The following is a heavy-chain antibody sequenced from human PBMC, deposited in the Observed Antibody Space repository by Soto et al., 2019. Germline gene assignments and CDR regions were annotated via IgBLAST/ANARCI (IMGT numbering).Heavy chain of an antibody. CDR1: GFSFNNYW. CDR3: VGVRREGDNY. CDR2: INSDGSIR. V-gene: IGHV3-74*01. D-gene: IGHD3-10*01. J-gene: IGHJ1*01. Sequence: EVQLVESGGGLVQPGGSLRLSCAASGFSFNNYWMFWVRQPPGKGLVWVSHINSDGSIRTYADSVKGRFTISRDNAKNTLNLQRNSLGAEDRALYYCVGVRREGDNYWGQGTLVTFSS.